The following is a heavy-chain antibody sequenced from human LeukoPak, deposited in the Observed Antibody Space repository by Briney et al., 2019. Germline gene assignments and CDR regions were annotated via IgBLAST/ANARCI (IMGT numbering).Heavy chain of an antibody. CDR2: ISSSGSML. Sequence: PGGSLRLSCAVSGFTFSDYYMSWVRQAPGKGLEWVSYISSSGSMLHYADSVEGRFTISRDNAKNSLYLQMSSLGVEDTAVYYCTRRPYSSSWYYFDFWGQGTLVTVSS. CDR1: GFTFSDYY. J-gene: IGHJ4*02. V-gene: IGHV3-11*04. CDR3: TRRPYSSSWYYFDF. D-gene: IGHD6-13*01.